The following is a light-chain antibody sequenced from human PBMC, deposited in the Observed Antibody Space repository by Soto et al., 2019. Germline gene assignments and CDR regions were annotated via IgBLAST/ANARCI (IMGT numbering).Light chain of an antibody. V-gene: IGKV1-5*01. CDR2: DVS. J-gene: IGKJ1*01. CDR1: QSITTW. CDR3: QHYKMYSPWT. Sequence: DIQMTQSPSTVSAYVGDSVTITCRARQSITTWLSWYQQRPWKAPKLLIYDVSSLQSGVPSTFSGSGSGTEFTLTISSLQPDDFATYYCQHYKMYSPWTFGQGTKVDI.